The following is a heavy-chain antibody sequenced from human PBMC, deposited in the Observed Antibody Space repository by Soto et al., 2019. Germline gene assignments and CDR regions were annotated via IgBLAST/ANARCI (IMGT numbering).Heavy chain of an antibody. J-gene: IGHJ3*01. CDR2: ISYDGSNK. Sequence: QVQLVESGGGVVQPGRSLRLSCAASGFTFSSYGMHWVRQAPGKGLEWVAVISYDGSNKYYADSVKGRFTISRDNSKNTLYLQMNSLRAEDTAVYYCAKDTEGSGSFDAFDLWGQGTMVTVSS. CDR1: GFTFSSYG. CDR3: AKDTEGSGSFDAFDL. D-gene: IGHD3-10*01. V-gene: IGHV3-30*18.